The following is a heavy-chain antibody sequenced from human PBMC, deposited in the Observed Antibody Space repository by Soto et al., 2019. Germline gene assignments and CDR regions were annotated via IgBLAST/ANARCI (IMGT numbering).Heavy chain of an antibody. D-gene: IGHD3-22*01. Sequence: GGSLRLSCAASGFTVSNNYMVWVRQAPGKGLEWVSVIYSGGSTYYADSVKGRFTISRDKSNNTLYLQMNTLRAEDTAVYYCARGLNYFDHHAFDIWGQGTMVTVSS. CDR3: ARGLNYFDHHAFDI. CDR1: GFTVSNNY. CDR2: IYSGGST. V-gene: IGHV3-53*01. J-gene: IGHJ3*02.